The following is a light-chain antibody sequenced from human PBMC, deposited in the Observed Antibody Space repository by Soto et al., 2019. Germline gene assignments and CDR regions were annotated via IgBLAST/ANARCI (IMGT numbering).Light chain of an antibody. J-gene: IGKJ2*01. Sequence: EIVMTQSPATLSVSPGERATLSCRASQSVSSNLAWYQQKPGQAPRLLIYDASTRATGVPARFGGSGSGTEFTLTISGLQSEDFAVYYCQQYGDWPPDTFGQGTKVEI. CDR2: DAS. V-gene: IGKV3-15*01. CDR1: QSVSSN. CDR3: QQYGDWPPDT.